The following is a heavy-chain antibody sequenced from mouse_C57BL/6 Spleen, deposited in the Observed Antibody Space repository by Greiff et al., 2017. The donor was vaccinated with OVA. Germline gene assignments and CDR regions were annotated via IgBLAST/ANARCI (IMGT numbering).Heavy chain of an antibody. CDR2: IDPETGGT. CDR3: TREGDYYGSSPAWFAY. CDR1: GYTFTDYE. J-gene: IGHJ3*01. D-gene: IGHD1-1*01. Sequence: QVQLKQSGAELVRPGASVTLSCKASGYTFTDYEMHWVKQTPVHGLEWIGAIDPETGGTAYNQKFKGKAILTADKSSSTAYMELRSLTSEDSAVYYCTREGDYYGSSPAWFAYWGQGTLVTVPA. V-gene: IGHV1-15*01.